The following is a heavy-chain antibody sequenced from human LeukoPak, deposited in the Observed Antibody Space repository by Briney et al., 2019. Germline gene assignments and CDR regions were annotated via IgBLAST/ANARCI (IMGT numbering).Heavy chain of an antibody. CDR1: GGSISSYY. CDR3: ARLAPLSGHDAFDI. D-gene: IGHD5-12*01. CDR2: IYTSGST. V-gene: IGHV4-4*09. Sequence: PSETLSLTCTVSGGSISSYYWSWIRQPPGKGLEWIGYIYTSGSTNYNPSLKSRVTISVDTSKNQFSLKLSSVIAADTAVYYCARLAPLSGHDAFDIWGQGTMVTVSS. J-gene: IGHJ3*02.